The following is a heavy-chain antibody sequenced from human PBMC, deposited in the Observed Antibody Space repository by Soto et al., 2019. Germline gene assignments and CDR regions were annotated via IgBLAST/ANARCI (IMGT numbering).Heavy chain of an antibody. CDR1: GYTFTSYG. V-gene: IGHV1-18*01. CDR3: ARETVAGTTGFDS. CDR2: ISAYNGNT. D-gene: IGHD6-19*01. J-gene: IGHJ4*02. Sequence: QVQLVQSGAEVKKPGASVKVSCKASGYTFTSYGISWVRQAPGQGLEWMGWISAYNGNTNYALKLQGRVTMTTDTSPSPAYLEPMSMRSDDTAVYYCARETVAGTTGFDSWGQGTLVTVSS.